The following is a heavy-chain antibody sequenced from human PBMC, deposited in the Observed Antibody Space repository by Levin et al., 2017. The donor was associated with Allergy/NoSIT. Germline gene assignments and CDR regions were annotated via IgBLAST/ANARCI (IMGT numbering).Heavy chain of an antibody. CDR1: GFTFSSYG. CDR2: ISNDGSNK. CDR3: AKAWTGGLIMDACDI. J-gene: IGHJ3*02. Sequence: GESLKISCAASGFTFSSYGMHWVRPAPGKGLEWVAVISNDGSNKYSADSVKGRITISRDNSKTTLYLQMNSLRAEDTAVYYCAKAWTGGLIMDACDIWGQGTMVTVSA. V-gene: IGHV3-30*18. D-gene: IGHD3-3*01.